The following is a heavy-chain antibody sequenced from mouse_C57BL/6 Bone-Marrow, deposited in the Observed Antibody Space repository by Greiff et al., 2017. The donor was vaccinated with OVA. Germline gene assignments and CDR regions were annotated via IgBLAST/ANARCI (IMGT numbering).Heavy chain of an antibody. CDR2: IYPGDGAT. V-gene: IGHV1-82*01. D-gene: IGHD2-3*01. J-gene: IGHJ2*01. Sequence: QVQLQQSGPELVKPGASVKISCTASGYAFSSSWMNWVKQRPGKGLEWIGRIYPGDGATNYNGKFKGKATLTADNSSSTAYMQLSSLTSEDSAVYFCARHGDGYYASDLDGWCQGTALTVTS. CDR3: ARHGDGYYASDLDG. CDR1: GYAFSSSW.